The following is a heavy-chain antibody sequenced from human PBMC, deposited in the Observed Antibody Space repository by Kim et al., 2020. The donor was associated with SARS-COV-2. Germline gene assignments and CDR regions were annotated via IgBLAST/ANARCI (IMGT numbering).Heavy chain of an antibody. Sequence: VKGRFTIARDKSKNTLYLQMNSRRAEDTAVYYCARDRLYNWNDTYGMDVWGQGTTVTVSS. D-gene: IGHD1-20*01. CDR3: ARDRLYNWNDTYGMDV. V-gene: IGHV3-53*01. J-gene: IGHJ6*02.